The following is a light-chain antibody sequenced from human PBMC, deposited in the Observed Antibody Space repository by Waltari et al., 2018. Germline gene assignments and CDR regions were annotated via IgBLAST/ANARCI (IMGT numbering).Light chain of an antibody. V-gene: IGKV1-9*01. CDR2: VAS. Sequence: DIYLTQSPSFLSASVGDRVTITCRASQDLHSSLAWYQLRPGQAPRLIIYVASKLQSGVTSRCSGSGTGTDFTLTISGLQPEDFATYYCQHLNSYPLNFGGGTKVEIK. J-gene: IGKJ4*01. CDR1: QDLHSS. CDR3: QHLNSYPLN.